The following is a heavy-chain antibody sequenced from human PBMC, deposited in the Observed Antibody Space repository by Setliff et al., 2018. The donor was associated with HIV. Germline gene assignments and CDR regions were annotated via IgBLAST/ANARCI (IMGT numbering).Heavy chain of an antibody. CDR3: TGPRGDEAFDI. Sequence: SVKVSCKTSGGTFSTYVITWVRQAPGQGLEWMGQIISILDITSYAQKLQGRVSITADESTSTFYMELSDLTSADTAVYYCTGPRGDEAFDIWGQGTKVTVSS. CDR1: GGTFSTYV. CDR2: IISILDIT. D-gene: IGHD3-10*01. J-gene: IGHJ3*02. V-gene: IGHV1-69*10.